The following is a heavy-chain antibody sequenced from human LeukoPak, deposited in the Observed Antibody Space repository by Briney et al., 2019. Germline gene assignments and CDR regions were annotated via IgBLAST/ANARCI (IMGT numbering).Heavy chain of an antibody. CDR3: ARDYVDDIPMIKDY. CDR1: GYTFTSYH. V-gene: IGHV1-46*01. J-gene: IGHJ4*02. CDR2: INLSGGST. Sequence: ASVKVSCKASGYTFTSYHMHWVRQAPGQGLEWMGKINLSGGSTTYAQKFQGRVTMTRDTSTSTVYMELSSLRPEDTAVYYCARDYVDDIPMIKDYWGQGTLATVSS. D-gene: IGHD2-8*01.